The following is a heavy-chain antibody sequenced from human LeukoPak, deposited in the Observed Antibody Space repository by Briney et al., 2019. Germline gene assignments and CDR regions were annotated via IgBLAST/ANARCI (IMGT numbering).Heavy chain of an antibody. CDR2: ISSSSSYI. CDR3: ASDPGYCTNGVCRNYYYYGMDV. J-gene: IGHJ6*02. CDR1: GLTFSSYS. V-gene: IGHV3-21*01. Sequence: PGGSLRLSCAASGLTFSSYSMNWVRQAPGKGLEWVSSISSSSSYIYYADSVKGRFTISRDNAKNSLYLQMNSLRAEDTAVYYCASDPGYCTNGVCRNYYYYGMDVWGQGTTVTVSS. D-gene: IGHD2-8*01.